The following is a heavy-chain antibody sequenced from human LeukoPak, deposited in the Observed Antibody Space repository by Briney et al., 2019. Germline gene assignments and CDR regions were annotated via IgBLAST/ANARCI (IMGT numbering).Heavy chain of an antibody. CDR3: ASMTLS. Sequence: PGGSLRLSCAASGFTFSSYSMNWVRQAPGKGLEWVAVISYDGSNKYYADSVKGRFTISRDNSKNTLYLQMNSLRAEDTAVYYCASMTLSWGQGTLVTVSS. V-gene: IGHV3-30*03. J-gene: IGHJ5*02. D-gene: IGHD2-21*02. CDR1: GFTFSSYS. CDR2: ISYDGSNK.